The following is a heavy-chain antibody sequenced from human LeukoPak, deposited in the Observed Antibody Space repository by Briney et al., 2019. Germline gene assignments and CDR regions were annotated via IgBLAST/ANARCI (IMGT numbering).Heavy chain of an antibody. Sequence: PGGSLRLSCAASGFTVSSNYMSWVRQAPGKGLEWVSVIYSGGSTYYADSVKGRFTISRDNSKNTLYLQMNSLRAEDTAVYFCTRPLVSGSYCDAFDIWGQGTMVTVSS. D-gene: IGHD1-26*01. CDR3: TRPLVSGSYCDAFDI. V-gene: IGHV3-66*04. CDR2: IYSGGST. J-gene: IGHJ3*02. CDR1: GFTVSSNY.